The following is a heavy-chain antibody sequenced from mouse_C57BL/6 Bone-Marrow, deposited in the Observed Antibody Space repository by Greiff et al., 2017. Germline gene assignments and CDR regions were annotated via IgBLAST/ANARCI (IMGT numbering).Heavy chain of an antibody. CDR1: GYTFTSYW. J-gene: IGHJ4*01. D-gene: IGHD1-1*01. CDR2: IHPTSGST. Sequence: QVQLQQPGAELVKPGASVKLSCKASGYTFTSYWMHWVKQRPGQGLEWIGMIHPTSGSTNYNEKFKSKATLTVDKSSSTAYMQLSSLTSEDSAVYYGARCLRNGGYYAMDYWGQGTSVTVSS. V-gene: IGHV1-64*01. CDR3: ARCLRNGGYYAMDY.